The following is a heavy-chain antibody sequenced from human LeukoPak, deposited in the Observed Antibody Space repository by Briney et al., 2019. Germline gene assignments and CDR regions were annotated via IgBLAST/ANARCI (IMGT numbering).Heavy chain of an antibody. CDR3: ARHINGGFDY. J-gene: IGHJ4*02. Sequence: PSETLSLTCTVSGGSISSYYWSWIRQPTGKGLEWIGYIYYSGSTNYNPSLKSRVTISVDTSKNQFSLKLSSVTAADTAVYYCARHINGGFDYWGQGTLVTVSS. D-gene: IGHD3-10*01. CDR1: GGSISSYY. V-gene: IGHV4-59*08. CDR2: IYYSGST.